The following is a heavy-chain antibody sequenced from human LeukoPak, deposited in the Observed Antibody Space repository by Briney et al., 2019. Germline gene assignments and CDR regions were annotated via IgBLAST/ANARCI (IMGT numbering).Heavy chain of an antibody. CDR3: ARDRLGPSFSVSHFDL. Sequence: GGSLRLSCATSGFTFVDYGLSWVRRAPGKGLEWLCAINYNGAITDYADSVKGRFTISRDNAKNSLYLRMDSLRAEDTALYYCARDRLGPSFSVSHFDLWGQGTPVTVSS. CDR1: GFTFVDYG. V-gene: IGHV3-20*04. J-gene: IGHJ4*02. D-gene: IGHD3-3*02. CDR2: INYNGAIT.